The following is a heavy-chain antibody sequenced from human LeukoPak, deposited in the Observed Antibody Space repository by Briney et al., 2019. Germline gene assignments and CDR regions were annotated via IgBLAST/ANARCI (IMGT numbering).Heavy chain of an antibody. V-gene: IGHV1-8*03. J-gene: IGHJ4*02. CDR3: AREDDGDWFFDY. CDR2: MNPNSGNT. CDR1: GYTFTSYD. Sequence: ASVKVSCKASGYTFTSYDINWVRQATGQGLEWMGWMNPNSGNTGYAQKFQGRVTITRDNSISTAYMELSSLRSEDTAVYYCAREDDGDWFFDYWGQGTLVTVSS. D-gene: IGHD3-9*01.